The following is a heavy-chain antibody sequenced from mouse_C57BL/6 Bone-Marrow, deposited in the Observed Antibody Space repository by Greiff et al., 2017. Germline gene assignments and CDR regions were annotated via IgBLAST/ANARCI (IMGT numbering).Heavy chain of an antibody. Sequence: QVQLKQSGAELVKPGASVKLSCKASGYTFTSYWMHWVKQRPGRGLEWIGRIDPNSGGTKYNEKFKSKATLTVDKPSSTAYMQLSSLTTEDSAVYYCTRCTMVTTGPDYWGQGTTLTVSS. D-gene: IGHD2-2*01. J-gene: IGHJ2*01. CDR2: IDPNSGGT. CDR3: TRCTMVTTGPDY. CDR1: GYTFTSYW. V-gene: IGHV1-72*01.